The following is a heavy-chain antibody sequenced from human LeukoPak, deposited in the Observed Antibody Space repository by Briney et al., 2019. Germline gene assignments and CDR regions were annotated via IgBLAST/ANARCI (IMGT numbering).Heavy chain of an antibody. CDR2: ISGSGGST. J-gene: IGHJ6*02. Sequence: ARGSLRLSCAASGFSFSTYAMNWVRQAPGKGLEWVSAISGSGGSTYYADSVKGRFTISRDNSKNTLYLQMNSLRAEDTAVYYCAKDSRRWELLQYGMDVWGQGTTVTVSS. CDR1: GFSFSTYA. V-gene: IGHV3-23*01. CDR3: AKDSRRWELLQYGMDV. D-gene: IGHD1-26*01.